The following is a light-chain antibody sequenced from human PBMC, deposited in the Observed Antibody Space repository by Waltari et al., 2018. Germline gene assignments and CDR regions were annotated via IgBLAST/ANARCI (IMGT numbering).Light chain of an antibody. J-gene: IGLJ2*01. V-gene: IGLV1-40*01. CDR2: ANS. CDR3: QSYDSSLSGGV. CDR1: RSILGARYD. Sequence: QSVLTQPPSVSGAPGQRVTIPSTGSRSILGARYDVHWYQQLPGTAPKLRIYANSNRPSGVPDRFSGSKSGTSASLAITGLQAEDEADYYCQSYDSSLSGGVFGGGTKLTVL.